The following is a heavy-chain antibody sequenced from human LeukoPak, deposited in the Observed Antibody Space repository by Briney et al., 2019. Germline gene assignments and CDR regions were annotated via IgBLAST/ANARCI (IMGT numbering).Heavy chain of an antibody. V-gene: IGHV3-23*01. Sequence: GGSLRLSCAASGFTFSSYAMSWVRQAPGKGLECVSGISGSGGSTYYADSVKGRFTISRDNSKNTLYLQMNSLRAEDTAVYYCAKVLVVVVAAHKMDVWGKGTTVTVSS. J-gene: IGHJ6*04. D-gene: IGHD2-15*01. CDR1: GFTFSSYA. CDR2: ISGSGGST. CDR3: AKVLVVVVAAHKMDV.